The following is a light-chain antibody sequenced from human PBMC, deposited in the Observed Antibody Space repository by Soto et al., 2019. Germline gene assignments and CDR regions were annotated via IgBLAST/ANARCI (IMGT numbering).Light chain of an antibody. V-gene: IGLV2-14*01. J-gene: IGLJ2*01. CDR1: SSDVGGYNY. Sequence: QSALTQPASVSGSPGQSITISCTGTSSDVGGYNYVSWYQQQPGKAPKLMIDEVSNRPSGVSNRCSGSKSGNTASLTISGLQAEDEADYYCSSYTSSSTVVFGGGTKLTVL. CDR3: SSYTSSSTVV. CDR2: EVS.